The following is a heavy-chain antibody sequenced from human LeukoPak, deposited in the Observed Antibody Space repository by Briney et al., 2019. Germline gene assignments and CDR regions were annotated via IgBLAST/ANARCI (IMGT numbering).Heavy chain of an antibody. CDR1: GGSISSYY. V-gene: IGHV4-34*01. Sequence: SETLSLTCSVSGGSISSYYWSWIRQPPGKGLEWIGEINHSGSTNYNPSLKSRVTISVDTSKNQFSLKLSSVTAADTAVYYCARGYYDFWSGYYSYYYMDVWGKGTTVTVSS. CDR3: ARGYYDFWSGYYSYYYMDV. J-gene: IGHJ6*03. CDR2: INHSGST. D-gene: IGHD3-3*01.